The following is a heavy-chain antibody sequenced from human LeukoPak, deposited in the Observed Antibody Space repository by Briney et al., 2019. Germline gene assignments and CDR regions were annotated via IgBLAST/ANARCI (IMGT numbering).Heavy chain of an antibody. CDR1: GFTFSSYA. Sequence: PGGSLRLSCAASGFTFSSYAMSWVRQAPGKGLEWVSAISGSGGSTYNADSVKGRFTISRDNSKNTLYLQMNSLRAEDTAVYYCAKRDAGIAVAPVDYWGQGTLVTVSS. V-gene: IGHV3-23*01. J-gene: IGHJ4*02. CDR3: AKRDAGIAVAPVDY. CDR2: ISGSGGST. D-gene: IGHD6-19*01.